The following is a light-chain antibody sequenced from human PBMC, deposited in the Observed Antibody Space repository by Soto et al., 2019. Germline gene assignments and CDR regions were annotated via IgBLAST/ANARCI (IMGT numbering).Light chain of an antibody. Sequence: EIVLTQSPGTLSLSPGERATLSCRASQSVSTNYLARYQQKPGQSPRLLIYGATSRATGIPDRFSGSGSGTDFILTISRLEPEDFALYFCQQYGSSPYTFAQGTRLDIK. J-gene: IGKJ2*01. CDR3: QQYGSSPYT. CDR1: QSVSTNY. CDR2: GAT. V-gene: IGKV3-20*01.